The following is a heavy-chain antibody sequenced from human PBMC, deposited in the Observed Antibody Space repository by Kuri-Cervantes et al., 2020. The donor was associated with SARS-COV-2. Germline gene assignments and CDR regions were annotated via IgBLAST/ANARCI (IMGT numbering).Heavy chain of an antibody. J-gene: IGHJ4*02. CDR1: GFTFTSYS. CDR2: ITRSGSTL. D-gene: IGHD1-26*01. Sequence: GESLKISCAASGFTFTSYSLNWVRQAPGKGLEWLSYITRSGSTLHYADSVKGRFTISRDNAKNLLFLQMNSLRDEDTAVYYCARDRGSDGGDLYFDYWGQGPL. V-gene: IGHV3-48*02. CDR3: ARDRGSDGGDLYFDY.